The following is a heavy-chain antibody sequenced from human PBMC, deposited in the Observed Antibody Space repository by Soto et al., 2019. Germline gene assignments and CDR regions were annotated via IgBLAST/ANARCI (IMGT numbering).Heavy chain of an antibody. Sequence: QVQLVQSGAEVKKPGSSVKVSCKASGGTFSSYAISWVRQAPGQGLEWMGGIIRNFGTANYAQKFQGRVTITADESTSTRYIELSSLRSEDTAVYYCARGEMDTIQSVTYCSYGMDVACEGPTVTVSS. J-gene: IGHJ6*04. V-gene: IGHV1-69*01. CDR1: GGTFSSYA. CDR2: IIRNFGTA. CDR3: ARGEMDTIQSVTYCSYGMDV. D-gene: IGHD5-18*01.